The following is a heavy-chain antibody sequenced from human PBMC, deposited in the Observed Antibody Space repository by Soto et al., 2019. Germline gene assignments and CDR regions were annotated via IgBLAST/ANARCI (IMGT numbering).Heavy chain of an antibody. CDR1: GGSISSGGYY. CDR3: ARGGSDMVRGVITFDY. CDR2: IYYSGST. D-gene: IGHD3-10*01. Sequence: SETLSLTCTVSGGSISSGGYYWSWIRQHPGKGLEWIGYIYYSGSTYYNPSLKSRVTISVDTSKNQFSLKLSSVTAADTAVYYCARGGSDMVRGVITFDYWGQGTLVTVSS. J-gene: IGHJ4*02. V-gene: IGHV4-31*03.